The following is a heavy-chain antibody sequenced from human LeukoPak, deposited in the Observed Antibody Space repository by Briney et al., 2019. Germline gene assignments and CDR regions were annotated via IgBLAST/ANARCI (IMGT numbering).Heavy chain of an antibody. CDR2: IYSSGST. CDR3: ARDLLEPEMAA. CDR1: GFTNY. V-gene: IGHV3-53*01. J-gene: IGHJ5*02. D-gene: IGHD5-24*01. Sequence: PGGSLRLSCGASGFTNYMSWVRQAPDRGLEWVSSIYSSGSTYYADSLRGRFTISRDKTKNTLFLLMNSLRVEDTALYYCARDLLEPEMAAWGLGTLVTVSS.